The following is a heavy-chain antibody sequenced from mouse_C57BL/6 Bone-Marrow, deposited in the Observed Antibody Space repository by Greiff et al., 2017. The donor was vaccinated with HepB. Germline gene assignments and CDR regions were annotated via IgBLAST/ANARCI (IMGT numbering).Heavy chain of an antibody. CDR3: ARKDDDFYFDY. CDR1: GYTFTSYG. V-gene: IGHV1-81*01. CDR2: IYPRSGNT. D-gene: IGHD2-13*01. J-gene: IGHJ2*01. Sequence: VQLVESGAELARPGASVKLSCKASGYTFTSYGISWVKQSTGQGLEWIGEIYPRSGNTYYNEKFKGKATLTADKSSSTAYMELRSLTSEDSAVYFCARKDDDFYFDYWGQGTTLTVSS.